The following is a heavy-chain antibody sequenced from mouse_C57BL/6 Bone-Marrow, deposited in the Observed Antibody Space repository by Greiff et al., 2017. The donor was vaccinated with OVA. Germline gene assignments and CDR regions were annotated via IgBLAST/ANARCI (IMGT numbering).Heavy chain of an antibody. CDR2: IDPETGGT. CDR3: TSGYSNYYAMDY. D-gene: IGHD2-5*01. Sequence: VQLVESGAELVRPGASVTLSCKASGYTFTDYEMHWVKQTPVHGLEWIGAIDPETGGTAYNQKFKGKAILTADKSSSTAYMELRSLTSEDSAVYYCTSGYSNYYAMDYWGQGTSVTVSS. CDR1: GYTFTDYE. J-gene: IGHJ4*01. V-gene: IGHV1-15*01.